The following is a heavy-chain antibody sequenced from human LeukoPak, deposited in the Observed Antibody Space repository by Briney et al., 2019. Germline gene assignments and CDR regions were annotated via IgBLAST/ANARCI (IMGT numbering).Heavy chain of an antibody. J-gene: IGHJ4*02. D-gene: IGHD2-2*01. CDR3: ARDCSSTSCYRYYFDY. CDR1: GGSISSYY. Sequence: SETLSLTCTVSGGSISSYYWSWIRQPAGKGLEWIGRIYTSGSTNYNPSLKSRVTMSVDTSKNQFSLKLSSVTAADTAVYYCARDCSSTSCYRYYFDYWGQRTLVTVSS. CDR2: IYTSGST. V-gene: IGHV4-4*07.